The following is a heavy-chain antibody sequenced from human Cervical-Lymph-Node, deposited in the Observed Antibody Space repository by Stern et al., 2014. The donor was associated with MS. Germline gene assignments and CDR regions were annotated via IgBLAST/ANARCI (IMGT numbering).Heavy chain of an antibody. CDR1: AGSISSYY. CDR3: ARGPYYDDSSLFDY. V-gene: IGHV4-59*01. Sequence: VQLEESGPGLVKPSETLSLTCTVSAGSISSYYWSWIRQPPGKGLEWIGYIYYSGSTNYNPSLKSRVTISVDTSRNQFSVRLSSVTAADTAVYYCARGPYYDDSSLFDYWGQGTLVSVSS. D-gene: IGHD3-22*01. J-gene: IGHJ4*02. CDR2: IYYSGST.